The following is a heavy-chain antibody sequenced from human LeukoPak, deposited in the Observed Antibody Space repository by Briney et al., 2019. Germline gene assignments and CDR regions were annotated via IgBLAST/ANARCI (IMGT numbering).Heavy chain of an antibody. Sequence: SVKVSCKTSGCTFSSYAISWVRQAPGQGLEWMGGIIPIFGTANYAQKFQGRVTITTDKSTSTAYMDLSSLRSEDTAVYYCASALYYYDSSGYQDRPNDYWGQGTLVTVSS. D-gene: IGHD3-22*01. J-gene: IGHJ4*02. CDR2: IIPIFGTA. V-gene: IGHV1-69*05. CDR1: GCTFSSYA. CDR3: ASALYYYDSSGYQDRPNDY.